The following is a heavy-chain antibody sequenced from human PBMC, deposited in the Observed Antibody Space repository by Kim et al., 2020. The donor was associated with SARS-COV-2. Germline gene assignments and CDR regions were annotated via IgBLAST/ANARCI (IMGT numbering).Heavy chain of an antibody. CDR2: ISAYNGNT. Sequence: ASVKVSCKASGYTFTSYGISWVRQAPGQGLEWMGWISAYNGNTNYAQKLQGRVTMTTDTSTSTAYMELRSLRSDDTAVYYCARDQVSMVRGSESEKDVWGQGTTVTVSS. D-gene: IGHD3-10*01. J-gene: IGHJ6*02. V-gene: IGHV1-18*01. CDR3: ARDQVSMVRGSESEKDV. CDR1: GYTFTSYG.